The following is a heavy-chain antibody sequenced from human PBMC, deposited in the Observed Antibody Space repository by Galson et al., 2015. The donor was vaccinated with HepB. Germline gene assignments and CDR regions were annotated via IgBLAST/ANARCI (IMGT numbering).Heavy chain of an antibody. CDR3: ARYITNNWYFEL. CDR1: RFTFSSSN. J-gene: IGHJ2*01. V-gene: IGHV3-48*02. CDR2: ISSSSSII. Sequence: LRLSCAASRFTFSSSNMNWVRQAPGKGLEWVSYISSSSSIIYYADSVKGRFTISRDNAKNSLYLQMNSLRDEDTGVYYCARYITNNWYFELWGRGTLVTVSS.